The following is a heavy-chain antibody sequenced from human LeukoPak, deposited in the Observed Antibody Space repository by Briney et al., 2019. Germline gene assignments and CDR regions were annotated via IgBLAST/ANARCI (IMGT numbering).Heavy chain of an antibody. Sequence: SETLSLTCAVYGGSFSGYYWSWIRQPPGKGLEWIGSIYYSGSTYYNPSLKSRVTISVDTSKNQFSLKLSSVTAADTAVYYCARGLEWELLQGNWFDPWGQGTLVTVSS. J-gene: IGHJ5*02. CDR2: IYYSGST. CDR3: ARGLEWELLQGNWFDP. CDR1: GGSFSGYY. V-gene: IGHV4-34*01. D-gene: IGHD1-26*01.